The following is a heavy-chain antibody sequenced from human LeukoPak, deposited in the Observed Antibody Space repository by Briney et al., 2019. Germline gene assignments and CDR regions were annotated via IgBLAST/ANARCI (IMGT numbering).Heavy chain of an antibody. J-gene: IGHJ6*03. D-gene: IGHD2-2*02. V-gene: IGHV2-5*01. Sequence: SGPTLVNPTQTLTLTCTFSGFSLSTSGVGVGWIRQPPGKALEWLALIYWNDDKRYSPSLKSRLTITKDTSKNQVVLTMTNMDPVDTATYYCAHSRPSDIVVVPAAIRDYYYYMDVWGKGTTVTVSS. CDR3: AHSRPSDIVVVPAAIRDYYYYMDV. CDR2: IYWNDDK. CDR1: GFSLSTSGVG.